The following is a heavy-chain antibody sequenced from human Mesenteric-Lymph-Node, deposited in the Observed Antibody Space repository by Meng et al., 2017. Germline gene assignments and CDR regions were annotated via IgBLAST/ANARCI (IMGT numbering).Heavy chain of an antibody. D-gene: IGHD2-21*01. Sequence: GESLKISCAASGFTVSSNYMSWVRQAPGKGLEWVSVIYGGGSTYYADSVKGRFTISRDNSKHTVSLQMSGLRAEDTAIYYCTKDHIASGTSDYWGRGTLVTVSS. CDR3: TKDHIASGTSDY. CDR1: GFTVSSNY. V-gene: IGHV3-53*01. CDR2: IYGGGST. J-gene: IGHJ4*02.